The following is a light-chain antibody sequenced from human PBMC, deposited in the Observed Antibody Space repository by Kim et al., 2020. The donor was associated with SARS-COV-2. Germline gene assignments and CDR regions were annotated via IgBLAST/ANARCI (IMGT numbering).Light chain of an antibody. CDR1: QDISRD. CDR3: QQTCSAPRT. V-gene: IGKV1-39*01. CDR2: TAS. Sequence: DIQMTQSPSSLSASVGDRVTITCRASQDISRDLNWYQQKPGKAPKLLIYTASSLQSGVPSRFTGSGSETDFTLTITSLQPEDFATYYSQQTCSAPRTFVQGTKVDIK. J-gene: IGKJ1*01.